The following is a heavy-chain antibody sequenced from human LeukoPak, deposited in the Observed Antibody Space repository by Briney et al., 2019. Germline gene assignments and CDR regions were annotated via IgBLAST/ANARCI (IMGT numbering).Heavy chain of an antibody. CDR1: GFTFDDYA. V-gene: IGHV3-9*01. J-gene: IGHJ4*02. CDR3: ARLRSYYDSSSYPAGDFDY. CDR2: ISWNSGSI. Sequence: GGSLRLSCAASGFTFDDYAMHWVRQAPGKGLEWVSGISWNSGSIGYADSVKGRFTISRDNAKNSLCLQMNSLRAEDTAIYYCARLRSYYDSSSYPAGDFDYWGQGTLVTVSS. D-gene: IGHD3-22*01.